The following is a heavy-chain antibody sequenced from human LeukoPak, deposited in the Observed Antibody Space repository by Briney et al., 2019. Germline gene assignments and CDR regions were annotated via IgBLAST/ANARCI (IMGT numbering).Heavy chain of an antibody. J-gene: IGHJ4*02. V-gene: IGHV4-39*07. D-gene: IGHD4-23*01. Sequence: SETLSLTCTVSGSSISSSSYYWGWIRQPPGKGLEWIGSIYYSGSTYYNPSLKSRVTISVDTSKNQFSLKLSSVTAADTAVYYCARGPRYGGSLPFDYWGQGTLVTVSS. CDR3: ARGPRYGGSLPFDY. CDR1: GSSISSSSYY. CDR2: IYYSGST.